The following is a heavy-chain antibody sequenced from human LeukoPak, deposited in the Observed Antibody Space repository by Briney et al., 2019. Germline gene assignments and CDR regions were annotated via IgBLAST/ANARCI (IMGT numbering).Heavy chain of an antibody. CDR2: ISSSGSGT. CDR1: GFTFSSFA. V-gene: IGHV3-23*01. J-gene: IGHJ4*02. D-gene: IGHD6-13*01. Sequence: GGSLRLSCAASGFTFSSFAMSWVRQAPGKGLEWVSTISSSGSGTYYADSVKGRFTISRDNSNNALYLQMNSPRAEDSAVYFCAKGGSSWSRWDYWGQGTLVTVSS. CDR3: AKGGSSWSRWDY.